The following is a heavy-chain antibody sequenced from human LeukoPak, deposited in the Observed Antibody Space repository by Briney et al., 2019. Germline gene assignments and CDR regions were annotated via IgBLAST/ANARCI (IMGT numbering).Heavy chain of an antibody. Sequence: SETLSLTCTVSGGSISSSSYYWGWIRQPPGKGLEWIGSIYYSGSTYYNPSLKSRVTISVDTSKNQFSLKLSSVTAADTAVYYCARILTTGTTAFAYWGQGTLVTVSS. CDR1: GGSISSSSYY. J-gene: IGHJ4*02. D-gene: IGHD1-1*01. CDR2: IYYSGST. CDR3: ARILTTGTTAFAY. V-gene: IGHV4-39*07.